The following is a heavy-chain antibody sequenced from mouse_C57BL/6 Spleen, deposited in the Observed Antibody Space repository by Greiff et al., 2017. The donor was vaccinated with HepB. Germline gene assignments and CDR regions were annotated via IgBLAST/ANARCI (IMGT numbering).Heavy chain of an antibody. CDR1: GYSITSGYY. CDR3: ARGYV. CDR2: ISYDGSN. J-gene: IGHJ1*03. Sequence: DVKLQESGPGLVKPSQSLSLTCSVTGYSITSGYYWNWIRQFPGNKLEWMGYISYDGSNNYNPSLKNRISITRDTSKNQFFLKLNSVTTEDTATYYCARGYVWGTGTTVTVSS. V-gene: IGHV3-6*01.